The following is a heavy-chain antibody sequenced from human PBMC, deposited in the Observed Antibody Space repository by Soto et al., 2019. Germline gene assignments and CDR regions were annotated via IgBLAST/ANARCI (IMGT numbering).Heavy chain of an antibody. CDR3: ARGANSGSYLGYGLDV. D-gene: IGHD1-26*01. Sequence: GGSLRLSCAASGFAFSKYAVLWVRQAPGKGLEWVSVISYDGDNQYYVDSVKGRFTISRDNSKNTLYLQMDSLRAEDTAVYYCARGANSGSYLGYGLDVWGQGTTVTVSS. V-gene: IGHV3-30-3*01. CDR2: ISYDGDNQ. CDR1: GFAFSKYA. J-gene: IGHJ6*02.